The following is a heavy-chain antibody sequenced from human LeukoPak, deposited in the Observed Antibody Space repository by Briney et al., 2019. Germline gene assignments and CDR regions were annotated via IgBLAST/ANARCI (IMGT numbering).Heavy chain of an antibody. CDR3: AREGAGTGLNY. CDR2: INHSGST. D-gene: IGHD6-13*01. V-gene: IGHV4-34*01. Sequence: SETLSLTCAVYGGSFSGYYWSWIRQPPGKGLEWIGEINHSGSTNYNPSPKSRVTISVDTSKNQFSLKLSSVTAADTAVYYCAREGAGTGLNYWGQGTLVTVSS. J-gene: IGHJ4*02. CDR1: GGSFSGYY.